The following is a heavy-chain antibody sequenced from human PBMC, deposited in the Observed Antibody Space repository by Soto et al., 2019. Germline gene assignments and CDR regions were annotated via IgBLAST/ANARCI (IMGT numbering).Heavy chain of an antibody. CDR1: GFSLSTRGMG. V-gene: IGHV2-5*01. CDR3: AQRTPKYGMDV. J-gene: IGHJ6*02. Sequence: QITLKESGPTLVKPTETLTLTCTFSGFSLSTRGMGVAWIRQPPGRALEWLALIYWNDDPRYSPSLKSRLTITQDTTKDQVVLTMTNMDPVDTATYCCAQRTPKYGMDVSGQGTMVTVSS. CDR2: IYWNDDP.